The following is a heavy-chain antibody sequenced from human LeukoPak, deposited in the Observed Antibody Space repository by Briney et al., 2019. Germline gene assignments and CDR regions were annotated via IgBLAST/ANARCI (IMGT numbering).Heavy chain of an antibody. V-gene: IGHV5-51*01. CDR2: IYPGDSDT. CDR1: GYRFTSYW. Sequence: GESLKISCQGSGYRFTSYWIGWVRQMPGKGLEWMGIIYPGDSDTRYSPSFQGQVTISADKSISTAYLQWSSLKASDTAMYYCARKVTTVTQWFDPWGQGTLVTVSS. J-gene: IGHJ5*02. CDR3: ARKVTTVTQWFDP. D-gene: IGHD4-11*01.